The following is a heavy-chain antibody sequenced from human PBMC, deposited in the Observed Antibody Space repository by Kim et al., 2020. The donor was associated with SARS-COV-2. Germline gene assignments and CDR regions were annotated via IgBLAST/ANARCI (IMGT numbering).Heavy chain of an antibody. J-gene: IGHJ6*01. CDR3: ARVLGVIVVVPAAISWVMD. V-gene: IGHV4-34*01. Sequence: SQTLSLTCAVYGGSFSGYYWSWIRQPPGKGLEWIGEINHSGSTNYNPSLKSRVTISVDTSKNQFSLKLSSVTAADTAVYYCARVLGVIVVVPAAISWVMD. D-gene: IGHD2-2*02. CDR2: INHSGST. CDR1: GGSFSGYY.